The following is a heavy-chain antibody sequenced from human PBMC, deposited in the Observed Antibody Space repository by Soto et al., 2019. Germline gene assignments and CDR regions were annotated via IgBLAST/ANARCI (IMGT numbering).Heavy chain of an antibody. V-gene: IGHV3-23*01. CDR3: VKILQSSYGLPH. CDR1: GLSFSSYA. CDR2: ITGGGTGT. J-gene: IGHJ4*02. D-gene: IGHD5-18*01. Sequence: GGSLRLSCAASGLSFSSYAMSWVRQGPGKGLEWVSGITGGGTGTYYADSVKGRSTISRDNSKNTLYLQMSSLRAGDTAVYYCVKILQSSYGLPHWGQGTLVTVSS.